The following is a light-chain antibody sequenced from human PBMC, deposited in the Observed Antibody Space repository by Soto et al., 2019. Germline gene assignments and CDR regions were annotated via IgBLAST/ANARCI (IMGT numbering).Light chain of an antibody. CDR3: CSYAGSYTLV. Sequence: QPVLTQPRPVSGSPGQSVTISCAGTSSDVGAYNWVSWYQQHPGKVPKLIIYDVTRRPSGVPDRFSGSKSGNTASLTISGLQADDEADYYCCSYAGSYTLVFGGGTKVTVL. CDR2: DVT. CDR1: SSDVGAYNW. V-gene: IGLV2-11*01. J-gene: IGLJ3*02.